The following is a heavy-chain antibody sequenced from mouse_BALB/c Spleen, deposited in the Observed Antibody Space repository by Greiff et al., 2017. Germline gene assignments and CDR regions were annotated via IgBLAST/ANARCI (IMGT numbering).Heavy chain of an antibody. V-gene: IGHV14-3*02. D-gene: IGHD1-1*01. J-gene: IGHJ3*01. CDR3: AREGYYGSSYRFAY. CDR1: GFNIKDTY. Sequence: EVHLVESGAELVKPGASVKLSCTASGFNIKDTYMHWVKQRPEQGLEWIGRIDPANGNTKYDPKFQGKATITADTSSNTAYLQLSSLTSEDTAVYYCAREGYYGSSYRFAYWGQGTLVTVSA. CDR2: IDPANGNT.